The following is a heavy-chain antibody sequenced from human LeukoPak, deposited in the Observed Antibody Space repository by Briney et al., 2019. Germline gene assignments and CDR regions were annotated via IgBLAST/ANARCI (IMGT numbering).Heavy chain of an antibody. V-gene: IGHV3-53*01. CDR2: IYDGGGT. J-gene: IGHJ3*02. D-gene: IGHD2-2*01. CDR1: GFTVSTNY. CDR3: ARGGYCSSTSCYSGDAFDI. Sequence: GGSLRLSCAASGFTVSTNYMAWVRQAPGKGLEWVSGIYDGGGTYYADSVKGRFTISRDNSQNTLYLQLTSLRVEDTAMYYCARGGYCSSTSCYSGDAFDIWGQGTMVTVSS.